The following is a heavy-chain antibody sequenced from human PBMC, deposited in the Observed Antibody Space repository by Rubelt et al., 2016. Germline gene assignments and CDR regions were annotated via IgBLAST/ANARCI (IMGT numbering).Heavy chain of an antibody. CDR1: RGSIGSGNHH. Sequence: QVQLQESGPGLVKPSQTLSLTCTVSRGSIGSGNHHWSWIRQHPGKGLEWIGYISYSGKTSYSPSLKSRIVISVDTSENQFSLKVSSVTAADTAVYYCARVHRTTAVADLWGQGTLVTVSS. V-gene: IGHV4-31*03. CDR3: ARVHRTTAVADL. D-gene: IGHD6-19*01. J-gene: IGHJ5*02. CDR2: ISYSGKT.